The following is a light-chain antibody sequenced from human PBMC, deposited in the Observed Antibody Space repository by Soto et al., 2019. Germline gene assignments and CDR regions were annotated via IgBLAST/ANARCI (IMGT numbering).Light chain of an antibody. Sequence: EIVLTQSPGTLSLSPGERATLSCRASQSVSSNYLAWYQQKPGQAPRLLVYGASIRATGIPDRFSGSGSGTDFTLTSSRLEPEDFEVYCCQQYGGSRFTFGPGTKVD. CDR1: QSVSSNY. CDR3: QQYGGSRFT. V-gene: IGKV3-20*01. J-gene: IGKJ3*01. CDR2: GAS.